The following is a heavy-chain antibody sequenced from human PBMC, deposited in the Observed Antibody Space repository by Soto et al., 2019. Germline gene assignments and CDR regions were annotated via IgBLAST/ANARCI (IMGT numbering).Heavy chain of an antibody. Sequence: PSETLSLTCTVSGGSITTHYWSWIRQSPGKGLEWIAYIFDSGSTDFNPSLKGRVTTSVDTSKNQLSLKLNSVTAADTAVYYCARHANYEGSFEPWGQGILVTVSS. D-gene: IGHD1-7*01. V-gene: IGHV4-59*08. J-gene: IGHJ5*02. CDR3: ARHANYEGSFEP. CDR1: GGSITTHY. CDR2: IFDSGST.